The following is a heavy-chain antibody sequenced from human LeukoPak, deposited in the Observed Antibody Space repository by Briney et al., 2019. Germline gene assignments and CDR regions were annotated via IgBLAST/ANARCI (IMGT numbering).Heavy chain of an antibody. V-gene: IGHV3-21*01. D-gene: IGHD5-24*01. Sequence: GGSLRLSCAASGFTFSSYSMNWVRQAPGKGLEWVSSISSSSSYIYYADSVKGRFTISRDNAKNSLYLQMSSLRAEDTAVYCCARGGELEEMATITGAFDIWGQGTMVTVSS. CDR2: ISSSSSYI. CDR3: ARGGELEEMATITGAFDI. CDR1: GFTFSSYS. J-gene: IGHJ3*02.